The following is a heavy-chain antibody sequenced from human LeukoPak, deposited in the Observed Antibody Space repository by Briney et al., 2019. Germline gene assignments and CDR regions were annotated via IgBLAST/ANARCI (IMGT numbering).Heavy chain of an antibody. CDR3: ARTGSTVTMLYPFDH. CDR1: GGSISSYY. D-gene: IGHD4-17*01. V-gene: IGHV4-59*01. CDR2: IYYSGST. J-gene: IGHJ4*02. Sequence: SETLSLTCTVSGGSISSYYWSWIRQPPGKGLEWLGYIYYSGSTNYNPSLKSRVSISVDTSKNQFSLKLSSVTAADTAVYYCARTGSTVTMLYPFDHWGQGTLVTVSS.